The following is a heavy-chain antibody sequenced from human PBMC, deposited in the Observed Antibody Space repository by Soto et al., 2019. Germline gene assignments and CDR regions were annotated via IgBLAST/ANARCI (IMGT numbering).Heavy chain of an antibody. CDR1: GGTFSSYA. Sequence: ASVKVSCKASGGTFSSYAISWVRQAPGQGLEWMGGIIPIFGTANYAQKFQGRVTITADESTSTAYMELSSLRSEDTAVYYCASSVVVVPAAPSPIDYWGQGTLVTVSS. CDR2: IIPIFGTA. V-gene: IGHV1-69*13. CDR3: ASSVVVVPAAPSPIDY. D-gene: IGHD2-2*01. J-gene: IGHJ4*02.